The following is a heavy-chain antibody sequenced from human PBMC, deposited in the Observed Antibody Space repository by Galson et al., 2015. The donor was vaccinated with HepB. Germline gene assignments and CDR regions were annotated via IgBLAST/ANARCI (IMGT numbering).Heavy chain of an antibody. CDR1: GFTFSDYY. V-gene: IGHV3-11*06. CDR2: ISSSSSYT. Sequence: SLRLSCAASGFTFSDYYMNWIRQAPGKGLEWVSYISSSSSYTSYADSVKGRFTISRDNAKNSLFLQMNSLRVEDTAVYYCARTGPAGGAYYFDYWGQGTLVTASS. J-gene: IGHJ4*02. CDR3: ARTGPAGGAYYFDY. D-gene: IGHD6-25*01.